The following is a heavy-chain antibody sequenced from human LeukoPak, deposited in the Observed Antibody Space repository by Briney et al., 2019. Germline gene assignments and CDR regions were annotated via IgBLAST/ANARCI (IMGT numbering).Heavy chain of an antibody. V-gene: IGHV3-48*01. Sequence: GGSLRLSCAASGFTFSSYSMNWVRQAPGKGLEWVSYISSGSSTIYYADSVKGRFTISRDNSKNTLYLQMNSLRAEDTAVYYCAKGTLAHYYDSSGYYHLSFDYWGQGTLVTVSP. CDR3: AKGTLAHYYDSSGYYHLSFDY. CDR2: ISSGSSTI. J-gene: IGHJ4*02. D-gene: IGHD3-22*01. CDR1: GFTFSSYS.